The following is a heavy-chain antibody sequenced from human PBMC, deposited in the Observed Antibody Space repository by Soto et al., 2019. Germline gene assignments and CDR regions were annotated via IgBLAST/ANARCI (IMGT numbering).Heavy chain of an antibody. CDR1: GVTVNRQD. Sequence: SVRVSCKASGVTVNRQDMRWVRQAPGQGREWMGGIIPMFGAPHYAEKFQDRVTITADESTGTADLELSSLTSGDTAVYYCATSEGRDGYSFDYWGPGTPVPVSS. CDR2: IIPMFGAP. J-gene: IGHJ4*02. V-gene: IGHV1-69*13. CDR3: ATSEGRDGYSFDY. D-gene: IGHD6-25*01.